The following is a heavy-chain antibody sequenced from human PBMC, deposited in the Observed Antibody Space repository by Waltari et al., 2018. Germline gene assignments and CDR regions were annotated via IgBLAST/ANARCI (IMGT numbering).Heavy chain of an antibody. CDR2: IYTSGST. CDR3: ARDSCSSTSCYFNWFDP. V-gene: IGHV4-4*07. CDR1: GGSISSYY. Sequence: QVQLQESGPGLVKPSETLSLPCTVSGGSISSYYWSWIRQPAGKGLEWIGRIYTSGSTNYNPSLKSRVTMSVDTSKNQFSLKLSSVTAADTAVYYCARDSCSSTSCYFNWFDPWGQGTLVTVSS. J-gene: IGHJ5*02. D-gene: IGHD2-2*01.